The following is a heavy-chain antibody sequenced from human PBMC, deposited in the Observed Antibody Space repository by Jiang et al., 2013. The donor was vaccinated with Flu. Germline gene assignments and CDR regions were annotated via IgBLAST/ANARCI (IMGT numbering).Heavy chain of an antibody. CDR2: IYHSGTT. D-gene: IGHD6-13*01. CDR3: ARQHQLYYYGMDV. Sequence: GSGLVKPSETLSLTCTVSGGSIGTYYWSWIRQPPGKGLEWIGYIYHSGTTNHNPSLKSRVTISVDTSKNQFSLKLSSVTAADTAVYYCARQHQLYYYGMDVWGKGTT. V-gene: IGHV4-59*01. J-gene: IGHJ6*04. CDR1: GGSIGTYY.